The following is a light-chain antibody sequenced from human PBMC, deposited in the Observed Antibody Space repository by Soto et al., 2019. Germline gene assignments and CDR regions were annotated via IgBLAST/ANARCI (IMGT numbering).Light chain of an antibody. CDR2: RAS. Sequence: ATLSFRASQNIYSNIAWYQQRPGQAPRLLIYRASTRATGIPARFSGSGSGTEFTLTISSLQSEDFVDYYCQQYNNFPLKFCHGRRPEI. CDR3: QQYNNFPLK. V-gene: IGKV3-15*01. J-gene: IGKJ5*01. CDR1: QNIYSN.